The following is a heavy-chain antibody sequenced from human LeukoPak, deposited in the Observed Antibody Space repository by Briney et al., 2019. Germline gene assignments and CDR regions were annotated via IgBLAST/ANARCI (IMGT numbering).Heavy chain of an antibody. CDR3: ARGASY. J-gene: IGHJ4*02. CDR2: IKPDGGEE. Sequence: GGSLRLSCAVSGFTFSSYWMNWVRQAPGKGLEWVANIKPDGGEEFYVDSVKGRFTVSRDNAKNSLYLQMNSLRAEDTALYYCARGASYWGQGTLVTVSS. V-gene: IGHV3-7*04. CDR1: GFTFSSYW.